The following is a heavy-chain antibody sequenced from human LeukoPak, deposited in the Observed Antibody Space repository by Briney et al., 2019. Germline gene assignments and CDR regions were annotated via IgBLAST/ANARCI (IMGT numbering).Heavy chain of an antibody. V-gene: IGHV3-23*01. Sequence: PGGSLRLSCAASGFTFNNYAMSWVRQAPGKGLEWVSAISSSGSSTYYADSVKGRLTISRDNSKNTLYLEMDSLRAEDTAAYYCARGAYGDYDYWGQGTLVTVSS. CDR3: ARGAYGDYDY. CDR2: ISSSGSST. CDR1: GFTFNNYA. D-gene: IGHD4-17*01. J-gene: IGHJ4*02.